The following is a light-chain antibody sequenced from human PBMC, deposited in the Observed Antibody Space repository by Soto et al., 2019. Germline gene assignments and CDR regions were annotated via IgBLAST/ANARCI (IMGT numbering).Light chain of an antibody. CDR2: GAS. CDR3: QQYGSSLTWT. Sequence: EIVMTQSPATLSLSPGERATLSYPASQSVSSSYLAWYQQKPGQAPRLLIYGASSRATGIPDRFSGSGSGTDFTLTISRLEPEDFAVYYCQQYGSSLTWTFGQGTKVDI. CDR1: QSVSSSY. V-gene: IGKV3-20*01. J-gene: IGKJ1*01.